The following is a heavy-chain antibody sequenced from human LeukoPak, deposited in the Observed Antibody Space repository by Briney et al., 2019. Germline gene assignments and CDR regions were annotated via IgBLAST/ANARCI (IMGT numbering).Heavy chain of an antibody. CDR3: AIYGDYALPI. V-gene: IGHV4-34*01. CDR2: INHSGST. CDR1: GGSFSGYY. J-gene: IGHJ3*02. Sequence: PSETLSLTCIVYGGSFSGYYWSWIRQPPGKGLEWIGEINHSGSTNYNPSLKSRVTISLDTSKNQFSLNLSSVTAADTAAYYCAIYGDYALPIWGQGTMVTVSS. D-gene: IGHD4-17*01.